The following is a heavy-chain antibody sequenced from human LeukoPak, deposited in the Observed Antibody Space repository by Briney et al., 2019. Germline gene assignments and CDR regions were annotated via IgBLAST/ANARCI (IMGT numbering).Heavy chain of an antibody. CDR2: INPSGGST. CDR1: GYTFTSYY. V-gene: IGHV1-46*01. Sequence: ASVKVSCKASGYTFTSYYMHWVRQAPGQGLEWMGIINPSGGSTSYAQKFQGRVTMTRDTSTSTVYMELSSLRYEATAVYYCASGPVPYYDFWSGYPPPYYGMDVWGQGTTVTVSS. CDR3: ASGPVPYYDFWSGYPPPYYGMDV. J-gene: IGHJ6*02. D-gene: IGHD3-3*01.